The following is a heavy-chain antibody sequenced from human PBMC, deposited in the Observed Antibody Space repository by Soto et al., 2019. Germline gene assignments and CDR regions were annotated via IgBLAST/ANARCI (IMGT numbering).Heavy chain of an antibody. J-gene: IGHJ3*02. CDR3: SSPKLWSGYYTGYAFDI. D-gene: IGHD3-3*01. V-gene: IGHV5-10-1*01. Sequence: GAFMKISSKFAEYSFTCYWISWVRQLPGKGLEWMGRINPSDSSTNYSQSFQGHVTISADKSISTAYLQWSSLKASYTAMYYCSSPKLWSGYYTGYAFDIWGQGTMVTVSS. CDR2: INPSDSST. CDR1: EYSFTCYW.